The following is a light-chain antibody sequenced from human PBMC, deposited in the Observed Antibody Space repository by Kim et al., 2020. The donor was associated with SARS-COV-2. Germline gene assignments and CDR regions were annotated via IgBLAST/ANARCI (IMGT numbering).Light chain of an antibody. CDR1: QDISDD. Sequence: DIQMTQSPYSLSASVGDRVTITCRASQDISDDLGWYQQKPGEAPQRLIYAASTLQSGVPSRFRGSGSGTEFTLTIRSPQPEDFATYFCLQIKSYPPPFGGGAKVDIK. V-gene: IGKV1-17*01. J-gene: IGKJ4*01. CDR2: AAS. CDR3: LQIKSYPPP.